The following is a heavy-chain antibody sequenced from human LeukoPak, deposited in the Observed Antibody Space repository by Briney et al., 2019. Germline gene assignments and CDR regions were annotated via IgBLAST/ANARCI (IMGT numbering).Heavy chain of an antibody. V-gene: IGHV4-38-2*01. J-gene: IGHJ4*02. Sequence: SETLSLTCAVSGYSISSGYYWGWIRQPPGKGLEWIGSIYHSGSTYYNPSLKSRVTISVDTSKNQFSLKLSSVTAADTAVYYCARPYSSSCSKNWGQGTLVTVSS. CDR2: IYHSGST. CDR1: GYSISSGYY. CDR3: ARPYSSSCSKN. D-gene: IGHD6-13*01.